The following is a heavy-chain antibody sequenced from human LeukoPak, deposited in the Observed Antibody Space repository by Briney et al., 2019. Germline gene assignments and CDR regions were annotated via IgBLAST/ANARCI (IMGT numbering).Heavy chain of an antibody. CDR2: ISGSGGST. V-gene: IGHV3-23*01. D-gene: IGHD4-23*01. J-gene: IGHJ4*02. CDR1: GFTFSSYA. CDR3: AKGGDYGDNSVGD. Sequence: SGGSLRLSCAASGFTFSSYAMTWVRQAPGKGLEWVSGISGSGGSTYHADSVKGRLTISRDNSKSTLFLHMNSLRAEDTAVYYCAKGGDYGDNSVGDWGQGTLVTVSS.